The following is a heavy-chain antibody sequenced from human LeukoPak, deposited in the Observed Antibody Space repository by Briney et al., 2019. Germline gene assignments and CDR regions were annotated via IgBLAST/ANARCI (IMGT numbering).Heavy chain of an antibody. CDR2: ISSNGGST. D-gene: IGHD2-21*02. Sequence: PGGSLRLSCSASGFTFSTYAMHWVRQAPGKGLEYVSAISSNGGSTYYADSVKGRFTISRDNSKNTLYLQMSSLRAEDTAVYYCVKAVDDYFFDYWGQGTLVTVSS. CDR3: VKAVDDYFFDY. V-gene: IGHV3-64D*09. CDR1: GFTFSTYA. J-gene: IGHJ4*02.